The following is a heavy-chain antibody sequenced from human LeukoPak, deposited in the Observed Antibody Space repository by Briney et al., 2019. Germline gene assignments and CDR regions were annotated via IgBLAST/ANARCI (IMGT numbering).Heavy chain of an antibody. CDR2: IKQDGSEK. CDR3: ARDGKGAKDCSGGSCYYSMGDAFDS. V-gene: IGHV3-7*01. J-gene: IGHJ3*02. D-gene: IGHD2-15*01. Sequence: GGSLRLSCAASGFTFSSYWMSWVRRAPGKGLEWVANIKQDGSEKYYVDSVKGRFTISRDNAKNSLYLQMNSLRAEDTAVYYCARDGKGAKDCSGGSCYYSMGDAFDSWGQGTMVTVSS. CDR1: GFTFSSYW.